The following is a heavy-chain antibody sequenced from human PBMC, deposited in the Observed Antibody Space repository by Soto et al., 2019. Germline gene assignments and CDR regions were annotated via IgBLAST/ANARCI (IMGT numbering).Heavy chain of an antibody. CDR1: GGTFSSYT. D-gene: IGHD2-2*01. CDR2: IIPILGIA. CDR3: ARDMRYCSSTSCYYMDV. Sequence: QVQLVQSGAEVKKPGSSVKVSCKASGGTFSSYTISWVRQAPGQGLEWMGRIIPILGIANYAQKFQGRVTITADKSTSTAYMELSSLRSEDTAVYYCARDMRYCSSTSCYYMDVWGKGTTVTVSS. J-gene: IGHJ6*03. V-gene: IGHV1-69*08.